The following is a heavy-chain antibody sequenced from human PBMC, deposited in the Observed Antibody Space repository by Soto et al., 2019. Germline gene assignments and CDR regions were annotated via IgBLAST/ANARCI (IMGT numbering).Heavy chain of an antibody. D-gene: IGHD5-12*01. J-gene: IGHJ4*02. V-gene: IGHV3-11*06. Sequence: PGGSLRLSCAASGFTFSDYYMSWIRQAPGKGLEWVSYISSSSYTNYADSVKGRFTISGDNAKNSLYLQMNSLRAEDTAVYYCAREALPTVDIVYFDYWGQGTLVTVSS. CDR3: AREALPTVDIVYFDY. CDR1: GFTFSDYY. CDR2: ISSSSYT.